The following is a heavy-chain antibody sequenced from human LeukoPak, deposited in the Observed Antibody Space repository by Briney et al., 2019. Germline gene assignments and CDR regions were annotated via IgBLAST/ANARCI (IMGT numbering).Heavy chain of an antibody. CDR3: ARASFHYYYGMDV. V-gene: IGHV3-33*01. CDR1: RFTFSVYG. Sequence: GGSLRLSCAASRFTFSVYGMHWVRQAPGKGLEWVAVIWYDGSNEYYGDSVKGRFTISRDNSKNTLYLQMNSLRAEDTAAYYCARASFHYYYGMDVWGQGTTVTVSS. CDR2: IWYDGSNE. J-gene: IGHJ6*02.